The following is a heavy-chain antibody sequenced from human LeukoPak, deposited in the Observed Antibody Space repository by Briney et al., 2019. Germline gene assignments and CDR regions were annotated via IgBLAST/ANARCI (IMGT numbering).Heavy chain of an antibody. CDR3: ARGYCSSTSCYFDY. J-gene: IGHJ4*02. CDR1: GFTFDDYG. D-gene: IGHD2-2*01. V-gene: IGHV3-20*04. CDR2: INWNGGST. Sequence: GGSLRLSCAASGFTFDDYGMSWVRQAPGKGLEWVSGINWNGGSTGYADSVKGRFPISRDNAKNSLYLQMNSLRAEDTALYYCARGYCSSTSCYFDYWGQGTLVTVSS.